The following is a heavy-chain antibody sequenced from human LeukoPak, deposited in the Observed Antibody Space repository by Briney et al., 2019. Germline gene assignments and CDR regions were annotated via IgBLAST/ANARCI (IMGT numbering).Heavy chain of an antibody. CDR3: ARSAQTGPLDS. V-gene: IGHV3-66*01. CDR1: GFTFSSSA. J-gene: IGHJ4*02. CDR2: IYSGGAT. Sequence: GGSLRLSCAASGFTFSSSAMSWVRQAPGKGLEWVSVIYSGGATFYADSVKGRFIISRDSSTNTLYLQMNSLRAEDTALYYCARSAQTGPLDSWGQGTLVTVSA. D-gene: IGHD3-10*01.